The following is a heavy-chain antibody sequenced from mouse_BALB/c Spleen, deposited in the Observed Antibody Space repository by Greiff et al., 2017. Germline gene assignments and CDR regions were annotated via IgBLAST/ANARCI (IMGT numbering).Heavy chain of an antibody. D-gene: IGHD1-1*01. CDR2: ISNLAYSI. CDR3: AREDYGSSSWFAY. J-gene: IGHJ3*01. Sequence: EVQRVESGGGLVQPGGSRKLSCAASGFTFSDYGMAWVRQAPGKGPEWVAFISNLAYSIYYADTVTGRFTISRENAKNTLYLEMSSLRSEDTAMYYCAREDYGSSSWFAYWGQGTLVTVSA. CDR1: GFTFSDYG. V-gene: IGHV5-15*02.